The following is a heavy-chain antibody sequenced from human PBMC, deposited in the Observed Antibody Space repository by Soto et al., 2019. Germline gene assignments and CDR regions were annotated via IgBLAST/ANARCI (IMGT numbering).Heavy chain of an antibody. V-gene: IGHV1-69*06. J-gene: IGHJ6*02. Sequence: SVKVSCKASGGTFSSYAISWVRQAPGQGLEWMGGIIPIFGTANYAQKFQGRVTITADKSTSTAYMELSSLRSEDTAVYYCAQYNSGPLYGMDVWGQGTTVTVSS. CDR3: AQYNSGPLYGMDV. CDR2: IIPIFGTA. D-gene: IGHD6-19*01. CDR1: GGTFSSYA.